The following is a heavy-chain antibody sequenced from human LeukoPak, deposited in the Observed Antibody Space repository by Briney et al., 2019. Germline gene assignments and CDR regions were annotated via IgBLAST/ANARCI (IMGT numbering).Heavy chain of an antibody. CDR3: ARDRGAATGIRKGYYYGMDV. CDR2: ISSSSSYI. V-gene: IGHV3-21*01. Sequence: GGSLRLSCAASGFTFDDYAMHWVRQAPGKGLEWVSSISSSSSYIYYADSVKGRFTISRDNAKNSLYLQMNSLRAEDTAVYYCARDRGAATGIRKGYYYGMDVWGQGTTVTVSS. CDR1: GFTFDDYA. D-gene: IGHD2-15*01. J-gene: IGHJ6*02.